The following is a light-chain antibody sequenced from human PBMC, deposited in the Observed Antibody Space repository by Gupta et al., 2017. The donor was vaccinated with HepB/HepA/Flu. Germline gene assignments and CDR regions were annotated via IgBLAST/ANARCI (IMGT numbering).Light chain of an antibody. CDR2: GAS. CDR1: QSVGNN. V-gene: IGKV3-15*01. Sequence: ELIMTQSPATLSVSPGERATLSCRASQSVGNNLAWYQHIAGQAPRLLIFGASTRAPGIPARFSGSGSGTDFTLTISSLQSEDFALYYCQHDNNLPLSFGGGTKVEIK. J-gene: IGKJ4*01. CDR3: QHDNNLPLS.